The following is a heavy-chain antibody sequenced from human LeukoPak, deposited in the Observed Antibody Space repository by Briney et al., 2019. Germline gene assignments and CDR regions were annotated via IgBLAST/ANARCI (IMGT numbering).Heavy chain of an antibody. Sequence: ASVKVSCKASGYTFTGYHMHWVRQAPGQGLEWMGRINPNSGGTNYAQKFQGRVTMTRDTSISTAYMELSRLRSDDTAVYYCARDQITFGGVIVMTNFDYWGQGTLVTVSS. D-gene: IGHD3-16*02. CDR3: ARDQITFGGVIVMTNFDY. CDR2: INPNSGGT. CDR1: GYTFTGYH. J-gene: IGHJ4*02. V-gene: IGHV1-2*06.